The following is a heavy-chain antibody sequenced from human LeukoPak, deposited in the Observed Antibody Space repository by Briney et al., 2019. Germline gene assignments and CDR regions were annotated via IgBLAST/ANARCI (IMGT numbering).Heavy chain of an antibody. V-gene: IGHV1-46*01. Sequence: ASVKVSCKASGYTFTSYYMHWVRQAPGQGLEWMGIINPSGGSTSYAQKFQGRVTMTRDMSTSTVYMELSSLRSEDTAVYYCAKFFHPDIVVVVAATPGGYFDYWGQGTLVTVSS. J-gene: IGHJ4*02. CDR2: INPSGGST. CDR1: GYTFTSYY. D-gene: IGHD2-15*01. CDR3: AKFFHPDIVVVVAATPGGYFDY.